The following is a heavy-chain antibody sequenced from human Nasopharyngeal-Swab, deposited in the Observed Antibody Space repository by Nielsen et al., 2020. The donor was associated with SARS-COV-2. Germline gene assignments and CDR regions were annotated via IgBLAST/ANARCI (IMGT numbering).Heavy chain of an antibody. CDR1: GYTLTELS. V-gene: IGHV1-24*01. J-gene: IGHJ6*02. Sequence: SVKVSCKVSGYTLTELSMHWVRQAPGKGLEWMGGFDPEDGETIYAQKFQGRVTMTEDTSTDTAYMELSSLRSEDTAVYYCATTNISYGQRDYYYGMDVWGQGTTVTVSS. CDR3: ATTNISYGQRDYYYGMDV. CDR2: FDPEDGET. D-gene: IGHD5-18*01.